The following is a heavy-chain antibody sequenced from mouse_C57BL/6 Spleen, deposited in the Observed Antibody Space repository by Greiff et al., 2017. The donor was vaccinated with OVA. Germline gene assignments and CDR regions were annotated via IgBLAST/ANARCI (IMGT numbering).Heavy chain of an antibody. CDR3: AREREGDDALDY. CDR1: GYTFTSYW. CDR2: INPSYGGT. Sequence: QVQLQQSGADLVKPGASVKLSCKASGYTFTSYWMHWVKQRPGQGLEWIGNINPSYGGTDYTEKFKSKATLTVDKSSSTAYMQLSSLSSEESAVDYCAREREGDDALDYWGQGTSVTVSA. V-gene: IGHV1-53*01. J-gene: IGHJ4*01.